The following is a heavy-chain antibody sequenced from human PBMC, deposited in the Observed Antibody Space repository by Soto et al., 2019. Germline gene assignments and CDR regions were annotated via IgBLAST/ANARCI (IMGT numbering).Heavy chain of an antibody. D-gene: IGHD6-13*01. CDR3: ARTSAAGKYYYGMDV. J-gene: IGHJ6*02. CDR2: IYPGDSNT. CDR1: GYSFTSYW. V-gene: IGHV5-51*01. Sequence: GESLKISCQGSGYSFTSYWIGWVRQMPGKGLEWMGMIYPGDSNTRYSPSFQGQVTISADKSISTAYLQWSSLKASDTAMYYCARTSAAGKYYYGMDVWGQGTTVTVSS.